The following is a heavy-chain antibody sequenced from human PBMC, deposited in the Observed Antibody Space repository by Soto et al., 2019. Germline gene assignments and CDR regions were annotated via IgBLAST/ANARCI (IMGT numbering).Heavy chain of an antibody. Sequence: SETLSLTCTVSGGSISSYYWSWIRQPPGKGLEWIGYIYYSGSTNYNPSLKSRVTISVDTSKNQFSLKLSSVTAADTAVYYCARGSVAANFDYWGQGTLVTVSS. CDR1: GGSISSYY. CDR3: ARGSVAANFDY. D-gene: IGHD6-19*01. J-gene: IGHJ4*02. CDR2: IYYSGST. V-gene: IGHV4-59*01.